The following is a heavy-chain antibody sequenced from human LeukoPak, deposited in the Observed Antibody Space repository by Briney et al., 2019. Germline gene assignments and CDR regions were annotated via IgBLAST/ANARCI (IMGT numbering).Heavy chain of an antibody. CDR1: GGSISSGPYY. J-gene: IGHJ4*02. V-gene: IGHV4-31*03. D-gene: IGHD4-17*01. Sequence: PSETLSLTCTVSGGSISSGPYYWIWIRQHPGKGLEWIGYITYSGSTYYYPALNSRVTVSLDTSKTQFSLKLSSVTAEDTAVYYCVRAVGDYASLWGQGTLVTVSS. CDR3: VRAVGDYASL. CDR2: ITYSGST.